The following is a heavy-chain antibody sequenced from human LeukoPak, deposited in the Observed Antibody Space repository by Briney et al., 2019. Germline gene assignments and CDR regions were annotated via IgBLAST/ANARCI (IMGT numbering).Heavy chain of an antibody. Sequence: ASVKVFCKAFGYTLTGYYMHWVRQPPGQGLEWMGWMNPNSGDTKYAQKFQGRVTMTRDTSISTTYMELRRLTSDDTAVYYCARDLAVATLWGQGTLVTVSS. CDR1: GYTLTGYY. J-gene: IGHJ4*02. V-gene: IGHV1-2*02. D-gene: IGHD6-19*01. CDR3: ARDLAVATL. CDR2: MNPNSGDT.